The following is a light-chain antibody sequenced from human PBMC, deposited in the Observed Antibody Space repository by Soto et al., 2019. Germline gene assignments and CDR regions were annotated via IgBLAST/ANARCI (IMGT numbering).Light chain of an antibody. CDR1: SSNIGNNY. J-gene: IGLJ2*01. CDR3: GTWDSSLSVVV. V-gene: IGLV1-51*01. CDR2: DNI. Sequence: QSVLTQPPSVSAAPGQKVTISCSGSSSNIGNNYVSWYQQLPGTAPKVLIYDNIERPSGIPDRFSGSKSGTSATLGITGLQTGDEADYYCGTWDSSLSVVVFGGGTKLTVL.